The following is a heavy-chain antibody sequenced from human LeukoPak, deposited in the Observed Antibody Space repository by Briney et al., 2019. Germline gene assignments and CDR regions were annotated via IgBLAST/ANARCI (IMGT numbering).Heavy chain of an antibody. CDR2: IYYSGST. V-gene: IGHV4-59*01. D-gene: IGHD2-2*01. CDR3: ARVYCSSTSCYLSWFDP. Sequence: SETLSLTCTVSGGSISSYYWSWIRQPPGKGLEWIGYIYYSGSTNYNPSLKSRVTISVDTPKNQFSLKLSSVTAADTAVYYCARVYCSSTSCYLSWFDPWGQGTLVTVSS. J-gene: IGHJ5*02. CDR1: GGSISSYY.